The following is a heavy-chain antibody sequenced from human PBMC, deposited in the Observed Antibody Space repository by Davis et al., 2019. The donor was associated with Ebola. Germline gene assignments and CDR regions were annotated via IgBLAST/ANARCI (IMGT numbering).Heavy chain of an antibody. CDR3: ARASFGYNSGWYADY. CDR1: GFTLTKYA. V-gene: IGHV1-3*01. D-gene: IGHD6-19*01. CDR2: VLGGNGNT. Sequence: ASVQVSCKASGFTLTKYAILWVRQAPGQRLEWMGWVLGGNGNTKYSQRFQGRVTITTDTSASTVYSDLTSLRSEDTAVFYCARASFGYNSGWYADYWGPGSLVTVSS. J-gene: IGHJ4*02.